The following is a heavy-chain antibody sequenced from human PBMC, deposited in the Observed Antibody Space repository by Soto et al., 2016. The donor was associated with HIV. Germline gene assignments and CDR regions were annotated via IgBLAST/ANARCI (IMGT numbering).Heavy chain of an antibody. D-gene: IGHD6-25*01. J-gene: IGHJ4*02. V-gene: IGHV1-2*02. CDR1: GYTFTGYY. CDR2: INPNSGGT. Sequence: QVQLVQSGAEVKKPGASVKVSCKASGYTFTGYYMHWVRQAPGQGLEWMGWINPNSGGTDYAQKFQGRVSMTRDTSINTAYMELRRLRSDDTAVYYCARRSIAAAATDFWGQGTLVTVSS. CDR3: ARRSIAAAATDF.